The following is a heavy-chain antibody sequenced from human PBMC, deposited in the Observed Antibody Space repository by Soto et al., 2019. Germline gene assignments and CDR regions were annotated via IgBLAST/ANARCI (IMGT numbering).Heavy chain of an antibody. V-gene: IGHV3-7*02. Sequence: GGSLRLSCAASGLTLSSYWMSWVRQAPGKGLEWVANIKQDGSEKYYVDSVKGRFTISRDNAKNSLYLQMNSLRAEDTAVYYCARGAGDDFWSRYPRGMDVPDPGTTVTVSS. CDR1: GLTLSSYW. CDR2: IKQDGSEK. CDR3: ARGAGDDFWSRYPRGMDV. J-gene: IGHJ6*02. D-gene: IGHD3-3*01.